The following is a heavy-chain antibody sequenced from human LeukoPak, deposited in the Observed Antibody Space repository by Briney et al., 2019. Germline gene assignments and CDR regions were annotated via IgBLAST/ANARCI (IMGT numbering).Heavy chain of an antibody. D-gene: IGHD6-19*01. J-gene: IGHJ4*02. CDR3: VRDPGIAVAGTLRGYYFDY. V-gene: IGHV3-33*01. CDR2: IWYDGSDK. CDR1: GFTFRSYG. Sequence: PGRSLRLSCAASGFTFRSYGMHWVRQAPGKGLEWVAVIWYDGSDKYYADSVKGRFTISRDNSKDTLYLQMNSLRAEDTALYYCVRDPGIAVAGTLRGYYFDYWGQGTLVTVSA.